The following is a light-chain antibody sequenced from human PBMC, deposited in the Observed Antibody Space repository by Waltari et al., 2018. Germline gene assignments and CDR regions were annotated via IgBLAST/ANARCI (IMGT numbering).Light chain of an antibody. CDR1: QSVFFTSIDKHY. CDR3: QQYYTTPRT. V-gene: IGKV4-1*01. J-gene: IGKJ2*01. CDR2: WAS. Sequence: DIVMTQSPDFLAVSLGERATINCRSSQSVFFTSIDKHYLAGVQQKPGQSPKLLSYWASTRQSGVPDRFSGSGSGTEFSLTIDNLQAEDVAVYYCQQYYTTPRTFGQGTKLEIK.